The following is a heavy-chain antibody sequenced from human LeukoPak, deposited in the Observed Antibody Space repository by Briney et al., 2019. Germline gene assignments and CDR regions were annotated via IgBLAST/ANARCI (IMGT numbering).Heavy chain of an antibody. CDR1: GFTFDDYA. V-gene: IGHV3-9*01. Sequence: TGGSLRLSCAASGFTFDDYAMHWVRQAPGKGLEWVSGISWNSGSIGYADSVKGRFTISRDNAKNSLYLQMNSLRAEDTAVYYCARDFSDDSSGYYGELDYWGQGTLVTVSS. CDR3: ARDFSDDSSGYYGELDY. D-gene: IGHD3-22*01. CDR2: ISWNSGSI. J-gene: IGHJ4*02.